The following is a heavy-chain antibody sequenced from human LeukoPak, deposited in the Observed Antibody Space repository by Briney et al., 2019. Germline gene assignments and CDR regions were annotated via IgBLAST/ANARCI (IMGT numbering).Heavy chain of an antibody. CDR1: GVSISSYY. CDR3: ERLVAVGYGDYFDY. J-gene: IGHJ4*02. D-gene: IGHD6-19*01. V-gene: IGHV4-59*08. CDR2: IYYSGST. Sequence: SETLSLTYTVSGVSISSYYWSWIRQPPGRGLEGVGYIYYSGSTNYNPSLKSRVTISVDTSKNQFSLKLSSVTAADTAVYYCERLVAVGYGDYFDYWGQGTLVTVSS.